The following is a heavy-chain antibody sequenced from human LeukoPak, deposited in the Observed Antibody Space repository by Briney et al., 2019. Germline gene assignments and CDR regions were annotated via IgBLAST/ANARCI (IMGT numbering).Heavy chain of an antibody. CDR3: AKLPYYDFWSGSYFDY. J-gene: IGHJ4*02. CDR2: ISGSGGST. Sequence: PGGSLRLSCAASGFTFSSYAMSWVRQAPGKGLEWVSAISGSGGSTCYADSVKGRFTISRDNSKNTLYLQMNSLRAEDTAVYYCAKLPYYDFWSGSYFDYWGQGTLVTVSS. CDR1: GFTFSSYA. D-gene: IGHD3-3*01. V-gene: IGHV3-23*01.